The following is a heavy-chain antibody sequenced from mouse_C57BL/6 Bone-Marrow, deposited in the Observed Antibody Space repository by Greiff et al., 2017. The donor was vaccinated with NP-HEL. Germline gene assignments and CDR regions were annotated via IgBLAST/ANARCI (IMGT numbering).Heavy chain of an antibody. CDR2: ISYSGST. V-gene: IGHV3-8*01. CDR1: GYSITSDY. CDR3: ARLYYYGSSYYFDY. Sequence: VQLQQSGPGLAKPSPTLSLTCSVTGYSITSDYWHWIRKFPGNKLEYMGYISYSGSTYYNPSLKRRISITRDTSKNQYYLQLNSVTTEDTATYYCARLYYYGSSYYFDYWGQGTTLTVSS. J-gene: IGHJ2*01. D-gene: IGHD1-1*01.